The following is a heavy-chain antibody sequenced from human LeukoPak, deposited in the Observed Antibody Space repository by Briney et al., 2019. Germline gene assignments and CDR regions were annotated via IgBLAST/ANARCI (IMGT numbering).Heavy chain of an antibody. CDR3: ARGRRAVTTYNY. D-gene: IGHD4-17*01. CDR2: MNPNSGNT. CDR1: GYTFTSYD. V-gene: IGHV1-8*01. Sequence: ASVKVSCKASGYTFTSYDINWVRQATGQGLEWMGWMNPNSGNTGYAQKFQGRVTMTRNTSISTAYMELSSLRSEDTAVYYRARGRRAVTTYNYWGQGTLVTVSS. J-gene: IGHJ4*02.